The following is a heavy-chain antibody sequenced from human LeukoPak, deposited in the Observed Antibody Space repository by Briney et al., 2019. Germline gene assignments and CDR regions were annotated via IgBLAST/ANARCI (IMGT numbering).Heavy chain of an antibody. V-gene: IGHV3-23*01. Sequence: GGSLRLSCAASGFTLSSYAMSWVRQAPGKGLEWVSAITGSGTFTDYADSVKGRFTISRDNSKNTLYLQMNSLRAEDTAIYYCAERSAESSGYFDSWGQGTLVTVSS. CDR1: GFTLSSYA. CDR2: ITGSGTFT. J-gene: IGHJ4*02. D-gene: IGHD6-19*01. CDR3: AERSAESSGYFDS.